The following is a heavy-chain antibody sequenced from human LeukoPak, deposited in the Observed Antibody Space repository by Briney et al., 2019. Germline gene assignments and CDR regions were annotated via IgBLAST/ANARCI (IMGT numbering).Heavy chain of an antibody. CDR1: GFTFRLYV. J-gene: IGHJ4*02. V-gene: IGHV3-23*01. CDR3: AHPSTPDYGGLDY. Sequence: GGSLRLSCVASGFTFRLYVMTWVRQAPGKGLEWVSAITGSGGSIYYADSVRGRFTISRDNSKNTLYLQMSSLGAEDTAIYYCAHPSTPDYGGLDYWGQGTLVTVSS. D-gene: IGHD4-17*01. CDR2: ITGSGGSI.